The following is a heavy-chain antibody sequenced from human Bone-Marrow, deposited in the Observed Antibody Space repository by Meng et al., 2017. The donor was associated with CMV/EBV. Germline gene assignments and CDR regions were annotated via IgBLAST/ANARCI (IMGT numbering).Heavy chain of an antibody. CDR1: GGSISSSSYY. Sequence: SETLSLTCTVSGGSISSSSYYWGWIRQPPGKGLEWIGSIYYSGSTYYNPSLKSRVTISVDTSKNQFSLKLSSVTAADTAVYYCASVWSGYFDYFDDWGQGTLVTVSS. V-gene: IGHV4-39*07. J-gene: IGHJ4*02. CDR2: IYYSGST. CDR3: ASVWSGYFDYFDD. D-gene: IGHD3-3*01.